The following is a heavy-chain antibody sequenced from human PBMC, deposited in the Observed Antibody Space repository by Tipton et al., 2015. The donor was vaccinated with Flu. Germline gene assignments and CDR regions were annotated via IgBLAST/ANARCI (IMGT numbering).Heavy chain of an antibody. J-gene: IGHJ4*02. CDR3: VRTKDGYTLSNFVY. CDR2: IYTSGST. V-gene: IGHV4-61*02. CDR1: GDSISSGTHY. D-gene: IGHD5-24*01. Sequence: TLSLTCTVSGDSISSGTHYWSWIRQPAGKGLEWIGRIYTSGSTNYNPSLKTRVTISVDTSKNQFSLKLSSVTAADTAVYYCVRTKDGYTLSNFVYWGQGTLVTVSS.